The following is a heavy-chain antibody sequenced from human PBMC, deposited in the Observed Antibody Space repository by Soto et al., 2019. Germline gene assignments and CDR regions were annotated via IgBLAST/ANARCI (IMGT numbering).Heavy chain of an antibody. CDR2: IYYSGST. D-gene: IGHD6-13*01. J-gene: IGHJ5*02. CDR3: ARHNQYSSSWSFLHWFDP. V-gene: IGHV4-39*01. Sequence: QLQLQESGPGLVKPSETLSLTCTVSGGSISSSSYYWGWIRQPPGKGLEWIGSIYYSGSTYYNPSLKSRVTISVDTSKNQFAQKLSSVTAADTAVYYCARHNQYSSSWSFLHWFDPWGQGTLVTVSS. CDR1: GGSISSSSYY.